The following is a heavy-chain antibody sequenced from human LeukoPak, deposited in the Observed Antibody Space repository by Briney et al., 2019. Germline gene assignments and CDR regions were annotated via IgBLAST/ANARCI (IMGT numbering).Heavy chain of an antibody. CDR2: ISSSGSTI. Sequence: GGSLRLSCAASGFTFSSYEMNWVRQAPGKGLEWVSYISSSGSTIYYADSVKGRFTFSRDNSKNTLYLQMNSLRADDTAVYYCAKPHFDYWGQGTLVTVSS. J-gene: IGHJ4*02. CDR3: AKPHFDY. V-gene: IGHV3-48*03. CDR1: GFTFSSYE.